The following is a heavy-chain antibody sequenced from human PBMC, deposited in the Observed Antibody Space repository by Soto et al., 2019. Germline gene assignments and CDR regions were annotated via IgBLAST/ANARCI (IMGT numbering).Heavy chain of an antibody. Sequence: GGSVRLRCAAAGVTFSSYAMSWVRQAPGKGLEWVSAISGSGGSTYYADSVKGRFTISRDNAKNSLYLQMNSLRAEDTAVYYCAREIRAYWSGGSCIIDFLGHATLVTVHS. CDR2: ISGSGGST. CDR1: GVTFSSYA. J-gene: IGHJ4*01. CDR3: AREIRAYWSGGSCIIDF. D-gene: IGHD2-15*01. V-gene: IGHV3-23*01.